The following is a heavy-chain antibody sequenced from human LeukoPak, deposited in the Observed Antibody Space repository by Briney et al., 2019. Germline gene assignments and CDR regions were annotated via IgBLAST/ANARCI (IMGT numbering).Heavy chain of an antibody. V-gene: IGHV5-51*01. J-gene: IGHJ4*02. CDR1: GYSFTSYW. CDR2: IYPGDSDT. CDR3: ARSYYFDY. Sequence: GESLKISCQGSGYSFTSYWIGWVRPMPGKGLEWMGIIYPGDSDTRYSASFQGQVTISADKSIGTAYLQWSSLKASVTAMYYCARSYYFDYWGQGTLVTVSS. D-gene: IGHD1-26*01.